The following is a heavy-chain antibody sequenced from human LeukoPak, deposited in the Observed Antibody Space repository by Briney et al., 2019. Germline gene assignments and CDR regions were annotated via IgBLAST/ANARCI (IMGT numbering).Heavy chain of an antibody. D-gene: IGHD6-19*01. J-gene: IGHJ4*02. CDR2: AYYRSKWYI. Sequence: SQTLSLTCAISGDSVSGSPAVWNWIRQSPSRGLEWLGRAYYRSKWYIDYAVSVKGRITITPNTSKNQFSLQLNSVTPEDTAVYYCARDGHKQWLVRGYFDYWGQGTLVTVSS. CDR3: ARDGHKQWLVRGYFDY. CDR1: GDSVSGSPAV. V-gene: IGHV6-1*01.